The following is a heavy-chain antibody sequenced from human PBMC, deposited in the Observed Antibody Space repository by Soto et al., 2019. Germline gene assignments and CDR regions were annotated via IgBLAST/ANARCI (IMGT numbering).Heavy chain of an antibody. Sequence: ASVKVSCKASGYTFTSYGISWVRPAPGQGLEWMGWISAYNGNTNYAQKLQGRVTMTTDTSTSTAYMELRSLRSDDTAVYYCARAGRDCSSTSCYPIHFDYWGQGTLVTVSS. D-gene: IGHD2-2*01. J-gene: IGHJ4*02. V-gene: IGHV1-18*01. CDR2: ISAYNGNT. CDR3: ARAGRDCSSTSCYPIHFDY. CDR1: GYTFTSYG.